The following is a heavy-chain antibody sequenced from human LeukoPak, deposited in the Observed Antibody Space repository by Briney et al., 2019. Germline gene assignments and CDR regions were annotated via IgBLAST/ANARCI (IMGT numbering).Heavy chain of an antibody. Sequence: GASVKVSCKASGGTFSSYAISWVRQAPAEGLEGMGGIIPIFGTANYAQKFQGRVTITADESTSTAYMELSSLRSEDTAVYYCARSDYYGSGSYYTQFDYWGQGTLVTVSS. CDR1: GGTFSSYA. D-gene: IGHD3-10*01. V-gene: IGHV1-69*13. CDR2: IIPIFGTA. J-gene: IGHJ4*02. CDR3: ARSDYYGSGSYYTQFDY.